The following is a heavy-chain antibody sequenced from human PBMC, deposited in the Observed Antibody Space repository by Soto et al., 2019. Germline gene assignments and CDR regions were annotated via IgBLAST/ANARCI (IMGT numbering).Heavy chain of an antibody. CDR2: ISSSGSTI. CDR3: ARDFSYNWNFLGWFDP. D-gene: IGHD1-7*01. V-gene: IGHV3-11*01. J-gene: IGHJ5*02. Sequence: QVQLVESGGGLVKPGGSLRLSCAASGFTFSDYYMSWIRQAPGKGLEWVSYISSSGSTIYYADSVKGRVTISRDNAKNTLYLQMNSLRAEDTAVYYCARDFSYNWNFLGWFDPWGQGTLVTVSS. CDR1: GFTFSDYY.